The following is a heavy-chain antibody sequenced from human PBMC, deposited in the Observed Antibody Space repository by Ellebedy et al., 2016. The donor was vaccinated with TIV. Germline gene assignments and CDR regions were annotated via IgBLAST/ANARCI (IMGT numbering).Heavy chain of an antibody. CDR1: GYTFTSYG. V-gene: IGHV1-18*04. Sequence: ASVKVSCXASGYTFTSYGISWVRQAPGQGLEWMGWISAYNGNTNYAQKLQGRVTMTTDTSTSTAYMELRSLRSDDTAVYYCARDHEYLGWFDPWGQGTLVTVSS. CDR2: ISAYNGNT. D-gene: IGHD2-2*01. CDR3: ARDHEYLGWFDP. J-gene: IGHJ5*02.